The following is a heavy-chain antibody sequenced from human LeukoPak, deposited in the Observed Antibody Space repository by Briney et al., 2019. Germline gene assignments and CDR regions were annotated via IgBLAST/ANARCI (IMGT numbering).Heavy chain of an antibody. CDR2: ISSSSGYT. Sequence: GGSLILPCAASGFSFSDYYMSWIRQAPGKGLEWVSYISSSSGYTNYADSVKGRFTISRDNANNSLYLQMSSLRAEDTAVYYCARERTGLLAYWGQGTLVTVSS. D-gene: IGHD1-14*01. CDR1: GFSFSDYY. CDR3: ARERTGLLAY. V-gene: IGHV3-11*06. J-gene: IGHJ4*02.